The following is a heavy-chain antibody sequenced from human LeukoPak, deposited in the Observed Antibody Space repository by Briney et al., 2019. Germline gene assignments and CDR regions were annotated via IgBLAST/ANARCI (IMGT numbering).Heavy chain of an antibody. CDR2: IIPMFATA. V-gene: IGHV1-69*13. J-gene: IGHJ4*02. CDR3: ARARRQWLVGTTIRGDNPPYYFDY. Sequence: SVKVSCKASGGTFSSYAISWVRQAPGQGLEWMGGIIPMFATANYAQKFQDRVTITADESTSTAYMELSSLRSEDTAVYYCARARRQWLVGTTIRGDNPPYYFDYWGQGTLVTVSS. D-gene: IGHD6-19*01. CDR1: GGTFSSYA.